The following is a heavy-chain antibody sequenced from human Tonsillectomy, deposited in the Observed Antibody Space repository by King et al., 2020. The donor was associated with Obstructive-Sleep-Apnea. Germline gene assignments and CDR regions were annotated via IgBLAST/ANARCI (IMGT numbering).Heavy chain of an antibody. D-gene: IGHD6-19*01. J-gene: IGHJ4*02. Sequence: VQLVQSGGGLVQPGRSLRLSCAASGFTFEDYAMHWVRQAPGKGLEWVSGISWNSGSIGYAASVKGRFTTSRDNAKNSLYLQMKSLRAEDTALNYCAKDNSSGWYRGLDHWGQGTLV. CDR2: ISWNSGSI. V-gene: IGHV3-9*01. CDR3: AKDNSSGWYRGLDH. CDR1: GFTFEDYA.